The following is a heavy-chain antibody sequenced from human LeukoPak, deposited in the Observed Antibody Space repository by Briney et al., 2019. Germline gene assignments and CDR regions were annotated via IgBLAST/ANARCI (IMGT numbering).Heavy chain of an antibody. CDR2: ISSNSSYI. CDR1: GFTFSSYS. J-gene: IGHJ4*02. V-gene: IGHV3-21*01. D-gene: IGHD1-26*01. CDR3: ARGTVKSRGFDY. Sequence: GGSLRLSCAASGFTFSSYSMNWVRQAPGKGLEWVSSISSNSSYIYYADSVKGRFTISRDNAKNSLYLQMNSLRAEDTAVYYCARGTVKSRGFDYWGQGTLVTVSS.